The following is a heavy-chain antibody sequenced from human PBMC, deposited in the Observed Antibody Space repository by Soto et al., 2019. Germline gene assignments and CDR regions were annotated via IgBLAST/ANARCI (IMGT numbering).Heavy chain of an antibody. V-gene: IGHV1-46*03. Sequence: ASVKVSCKASGYTFTSYYMHWVRQAPGQGLEWMGIINPSGGSTSYAQKFQGRVTMTRDTSTSTVYMELSSLRSEDTAVYYCATPSGRGYGSGSYYDYWGQGTLVTVSS. J-gene: IGHJ4*02. D-gene: IGHD3-10*01. CDR2: INPSGGST. CDR3: ATPSGRGYGSGSYYDY. CDR1: GYTFTSYY.